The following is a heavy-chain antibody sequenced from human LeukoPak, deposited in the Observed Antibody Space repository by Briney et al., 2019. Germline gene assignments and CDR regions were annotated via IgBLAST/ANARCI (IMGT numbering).Heavy chain of an antibody. CDR1: GGSISSYY. CDR3: ARVVVFGVVSSDYYYYYMDV. J-gene: IGHJ6*03. Sequence: ASETLSLTCTVSGGSISSYYWSWIRQPPGKGLEWIGYIYYSGSTNYNPSLKSRVTISVDTSKNQFSLKLSSVTAADTAVYYCARVVVFGVVSSDYYYYYMDVWGKGTTVTVSS. V-gene: IGHV4-59*12. CDR2: IYYSGST. D-gene: IGHD3-3*01.